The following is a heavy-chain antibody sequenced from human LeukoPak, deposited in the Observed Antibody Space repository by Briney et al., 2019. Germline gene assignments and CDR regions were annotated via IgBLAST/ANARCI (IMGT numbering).Heavy chain of an antibody. D-gene: IGHD1-26*01. CDR1: GGSISSSIYY. CDR3: ARVGATPRYYNYYGMDV. V-gene: IGHV4-39*07. Sequence: SETLSLTCTVSGGSISSSIYYWGWIRQPPGKGRRGFGGSYYNANTYYNPSLKSRITISVDTSKNQFSLRLSSVTAADTAVYYCARVGATPRYYNYYGMDVWGQGTTVTVSS. J-gene: IGHJ6*02. CDR2: SYYNANT.